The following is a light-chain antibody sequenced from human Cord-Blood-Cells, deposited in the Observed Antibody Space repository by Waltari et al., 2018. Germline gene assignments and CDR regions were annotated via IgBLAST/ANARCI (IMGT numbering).Light chain of an antibody. CDR2: GAS. CDR3: QQYGSSPPIT. V-gene: IGKV3-20*01. J-gene: IGKJ4*01. Sequence: EIVLTQSPGTLSLSPGERATLSCRASQGVSSSDLAWYHQKPGQAPRLLIYGASSRATRIPDRFSGSGSGTDFTLIISSLEPEDFAVYYCQQYGSSPPITFGGGTKVEIK. CDR1: QGVSSSD.